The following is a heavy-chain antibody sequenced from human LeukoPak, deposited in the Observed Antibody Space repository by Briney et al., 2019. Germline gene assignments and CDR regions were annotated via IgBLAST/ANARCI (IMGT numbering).Heavy chain of an antibody. CDR1: GGSISSYY. CDR2: IYYSGST. V-gene: IGHV4-59*01. CDR3: ARVPSGQQLPSLDY. J-gene: IGHJ4*02. D-gene: IGHD6-13*01. Sequence: SETLSLTCTVSGGSISSYYWSWIRQPPGKGLEWIGYIYYSGSTDYNPSLKSRVTISVDTSKNQFSLKLSSVTAADTAVYYCARVPSGQQLPSLDYWGQGTLVTVSS.